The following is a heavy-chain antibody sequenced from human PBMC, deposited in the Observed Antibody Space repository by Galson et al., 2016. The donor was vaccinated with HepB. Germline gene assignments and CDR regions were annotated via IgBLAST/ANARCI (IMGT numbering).Heavy chain of an antibody. V-gene: IGHV1-69*13. J-gene: IGHJ4*02. Sequence: SVKVSCKASGGTFRNYAISWVRQAPGQGLEWMGGIIPMYGTSNYAQKFRGRVTITADESTSTAYMELSSLRSEDTAVYYCARGGDTSGWYEVLLWGQGTLVTVSS. D-gene: IGHD6-19*01. CDR1: GGTFRNYA. CDR2: IIPMYGTS. CDR3: ARGGDTSGWYEVLL.